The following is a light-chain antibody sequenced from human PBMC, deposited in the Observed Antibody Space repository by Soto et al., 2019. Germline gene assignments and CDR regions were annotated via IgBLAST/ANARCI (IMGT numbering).Light chain of an antibody. V-gene: IGLV2-14*03. CDR1: SSDVGGYSY. CDR2: DVS. CDR3: CSYTSSSTPWV. J-gene: IGLJ1*01. Sequence: QSVLTQPASGSGSPGQSITISCTGTSSDVGGYSYVSWYQQHPGKAPKLMIYDVSDRPSGISNRFSASKSGNTASLTISGLQAEDEADYYCCSYTSSSTPWVFGTGTKVTVL.